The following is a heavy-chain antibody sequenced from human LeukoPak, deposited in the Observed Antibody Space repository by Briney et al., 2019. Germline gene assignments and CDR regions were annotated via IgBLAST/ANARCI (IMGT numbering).Heavy chain of an antibody. V-gene: IGHV1-8*01. Sequence: ASVKVSCKPSLYTSSSYDINCGRHTPGRGLEWMGWTNTNSGNTGYAQEFQGRVSMTRNTYKSTAYMYLRSLRSEDTAVYYCARPGGGYDWWYYYMDVWGKGTTVTVSS. CDR1: LYTSSSYD. D-gene: IGHD5-12*01. CDR3: ARPGGGYDWWYYYMDV. J-gene: IGHJ6*03. CDR2: TNTNSGNT.